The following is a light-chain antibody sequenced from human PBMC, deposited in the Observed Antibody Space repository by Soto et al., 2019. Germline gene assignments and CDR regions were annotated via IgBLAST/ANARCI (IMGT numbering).Light chain of an antibody. CDR2: KAS. CDR3: QQYNNYWT. V-gene: IGKV1-5*03. J-gene: IGKJ1*01. Sequence: DIQMTQSPSTLSASVGDRVTITCRASQSISYWLAWYQQKPGKAPNLLIYKASSLESGVPSRFSGSGSGTEFTLTISSLQPDHFATYYCQQYNNYWTFGQGTKVEIK. CDR1: QSISYW.